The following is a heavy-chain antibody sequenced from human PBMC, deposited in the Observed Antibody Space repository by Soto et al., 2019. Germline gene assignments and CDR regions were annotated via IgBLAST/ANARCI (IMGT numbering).Heavy chain of an antibody. Sequence: QVQLVESGGGVVQPGRSLRLSCAASGFTFSSYGMHWVRQAPGKGLEWVAVIWYDGSNKYYADSVKGRFTISRDNSKNTLYLQMNSLRAEDTAVYYCARDGDDFWSGYYMDVWGKGTTVTVSS. D-gene: IGHD3-3*01. CDR3: ARDGDDFWSGYYMDV. CDR1: GFTFSSYG. V-gene: IGHV3-33*01. CDR2: IWYDGSNK. J-gene: IGHJ6*03.